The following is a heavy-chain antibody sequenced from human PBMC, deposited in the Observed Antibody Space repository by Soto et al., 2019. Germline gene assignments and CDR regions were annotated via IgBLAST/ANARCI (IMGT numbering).Heavy chain of an antibody. V-gene: IGHV4-59*01. CDR2: IYHTGSS. Sequence: SETLSLTCGVSGGSIRSYFWSWIRQPPGKGLEWLGHIYHTGSSSYNPSLKSRLTLSLDASKSQLSLKLRSVTAADTAVYYCAKIKEGGGSFDCWGQGTLVTVS. CDR3: AKIKEGGGSFDC. D-gene: IGHD1-26*01. J-gene: IGHJ4*02. CDR1: GGSIRSYF.